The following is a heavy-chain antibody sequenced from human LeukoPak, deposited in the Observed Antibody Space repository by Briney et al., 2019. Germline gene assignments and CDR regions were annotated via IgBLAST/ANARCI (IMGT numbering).Heavy chain of an antibody. V-gene: IGHV3-21*01. J-gene: IGHJ6*03. CDR2: ITSSSSYT. Sequence: PGGSLRLSCAASGFTFSSYNMNWVRQAPGKGLEWISAITSSSSYTFYADSVKGRFTISRDNAQNSLYPQMNSLRVEDTAIYYCARDPYNGAYSEGYYYYYMDVWGKGTTVTVSS. CDR3: ARDPYNGAYSEGYYYYYMDV. D-gene: IGHD1-1*01. CDR1: GFTFSSYN.